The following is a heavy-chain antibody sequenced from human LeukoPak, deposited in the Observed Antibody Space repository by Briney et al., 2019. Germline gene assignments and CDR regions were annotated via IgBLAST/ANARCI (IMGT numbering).Heavy chain of an antibody. CDR3: ANRGYSYGPYGPPAKNYFDY. J-gene: IGHJ4*02. CDR2: LSYDGSNK. D-gene: IGHD5-18*01. CDR1: GFTFSSYD. Sequence: QPGRSLRLSCAASGFTFSSYDIHWVRQAPGKGLEWVAVLSYDGSNKYYADSVKGRFTISRDSSKNTLYLQMNSLRAEDTAVYYCANRGYSYGPYGPPAKNYFDYWGQGTLVTVSS. V-gene: IGHV3-30*18.